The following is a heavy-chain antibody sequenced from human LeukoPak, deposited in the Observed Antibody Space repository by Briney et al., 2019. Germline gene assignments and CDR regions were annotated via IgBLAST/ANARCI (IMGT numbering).Heavy chain of an antibody. CDR2: ISWNSGSI. J-gene: IGHJ4*02. Sequence: GGSLRLSCAASGFTFDDYAMHWVRQAPGKGLEWVSGISWNSGSIGYADSVKGRFTISRDNAKNSLFLQMNSLRAEDTAVYYCARGTPTTRDFDYWGQGTLVTVSS. V-gene: IGHV3-9*01. D-gene: IGHD4-11*01. CDR3: ARGTPTTRDFDY. CDR1: GFTFDDYA.